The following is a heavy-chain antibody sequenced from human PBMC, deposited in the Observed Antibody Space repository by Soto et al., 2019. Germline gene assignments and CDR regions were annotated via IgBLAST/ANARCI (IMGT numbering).Heavy chain of an antibody. V-gene: IGHV4-34*01. Sequence: PSETLSLTCAVYGGSLSGYYWNWIRQPPGKGLEWIGEINHSESTKYNPSLKSRVTISVDTSKNQFSLKLSSVTAADTAVYYCARGESATRNWFDPWGQGTLVT. J-gene: IGHJ5*02. CDR2: INHSEST. CDR1: GGSLSGYY. CDR3: ARGESATRNWFDP.